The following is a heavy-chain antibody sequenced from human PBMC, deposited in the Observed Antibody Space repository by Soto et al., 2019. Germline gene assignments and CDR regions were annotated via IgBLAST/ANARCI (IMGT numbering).Heavy chain of an antibody. J-gene: IGHJ6*02. V-gene: IGHV4-31*03. Sequence: QVQLQESGPGLVKSSQTLSLTCTVSGGSISSDGNYWSWIRQHPGKGLEWIGYIYYSGSTNYNPSLKTRVTISVHTSKNHLSLKLNSVTAADTAVYYCARARIVRGIIYSYGMDVWGQGTTVTVSS. CDR2: IYYSGST. CDR3: ARARIVRGIIYSYGMDV. D-gene: IGHD3-10*02. CDR1: GGSISSDGNY.